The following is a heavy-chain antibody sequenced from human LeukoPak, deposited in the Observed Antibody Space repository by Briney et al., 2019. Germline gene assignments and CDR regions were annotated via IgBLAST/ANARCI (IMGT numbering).Heavy chain of an antibody. V-gene: IGHV3-30*02. CDR2: IRYDGSNK. J-gene: IGHJ4*02. CDR1: GFTFSSYG. CDR3: AKDTAPWSVAAAGTMVDY. Sequence: GGSLRLSCAASGFTFSSYGMHWVRQAPGKGLEWVAFIRYDGSNKYYADSVKGRFTISRDNSKNTLYLQMNSLRAEDTAVYYCAKDTAPWSVAAAGTMVDYWGQGTLVTVSS. D-gene: IGHD6-13*01.